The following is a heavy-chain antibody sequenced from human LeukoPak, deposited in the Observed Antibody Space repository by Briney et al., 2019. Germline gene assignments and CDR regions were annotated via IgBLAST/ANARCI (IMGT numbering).Heavy chain of an antibody. V-gene: IGHV4-38-2*01. CDR3: ARQEYSSPLGNYHMDV. Sequence: SETLSLTCAVSGYSISSGYYWGWVRQPPGKGLEWIGSIYHGGDTYSNPSLKSRVTISIDTSKNQFSLKLSSVTAADTAEYYCARQEYSSPLGNYHMDVWGKGTTVTVSS. CDR1: GYSISSGYY. D-gene: IGHD6-6*01. J-gene: IGHJ6*03. CDR2: IYHGGDT.